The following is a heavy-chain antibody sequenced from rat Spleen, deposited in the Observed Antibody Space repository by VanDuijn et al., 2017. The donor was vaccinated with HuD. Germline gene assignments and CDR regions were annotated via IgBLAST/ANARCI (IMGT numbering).Heavy chain of an antibody. V-gene: IGHV2-27*01. CDR2: IWGDGST. D-gene: IGHD1-1*01. CDR1: GFSLTSYH. J-gene: IGHJ2*01. CDR3: TRDPITTRDYFDY. Sequence: QVQLKESEPDLVQPSQTLSLTCTVSGFSLTSYHVSWVRQPPGKGLEWMGGIWGDGSTDYNSALKSRLSISRDTSKSQVFLKMNSLQTEDTAIYFCTRDPITTRDYFDYWGQGVMVTVSS.